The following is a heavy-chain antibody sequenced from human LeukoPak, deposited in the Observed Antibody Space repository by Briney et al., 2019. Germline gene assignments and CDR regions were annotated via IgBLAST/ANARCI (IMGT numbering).Heavy chain of an antibody. Sequence: PSETLSLTCAVYGGTFSGYYWSWIRQPPGEGLEWIGYISHSGSTSYNPSLKSRVTISVDRSKNQFSLNLNSVTAADTAVYYCARYDPPFDSWGQGTLVTVSS. J-gene: IGHJ4*02. V-gene: IGHV4-34*08. D-gene: IGHD1-1*01. CDR3: ARYDPPFDS. CDR2: ISHSGST. CDR1: GGTFSGYY.